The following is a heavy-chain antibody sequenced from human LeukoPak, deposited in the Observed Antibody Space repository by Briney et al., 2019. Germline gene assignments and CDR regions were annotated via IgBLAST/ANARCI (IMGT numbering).Heavy chain of an antibody. CDR1: GFTFSGSA. J-gene: IGHJ6*03. Sequence: GGSLRLSCAASGFTFSGSAMHWVRRASGKGLEWVGRIRSKANSYATAYAASVKGRFTISRDDSKNTAYLQMNSLKTEDTAVYYCTRPPSDYYYYMDVWGKGTTVTVSS. D-gene: IGHD2-2*01. CDR2: IRSKANSYAT. V-gene: IGHV3-73*01. CDR3: TRPPSDYYYYMDV.